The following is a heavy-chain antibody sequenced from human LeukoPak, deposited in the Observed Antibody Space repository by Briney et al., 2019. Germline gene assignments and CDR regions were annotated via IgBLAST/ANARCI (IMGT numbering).Heavy chain of an antibody. CDR2: IYYSGST. CDR1: GGSISSYY. D-gene: IGHD1-1*01. CDR3: ARAPGGKEGEDY. Sequence: PSETLSLTCTVSGGSISSYYWTWIRQPPGKGLEWIGYIYYSGSTNYNPSLKSRVTISVDTSKNQFSLKLSSVTAADTAVYYCARAPGGKEGEDYWGQGTLATVSS. V-gene: IGHV4-59*01. J-gene: IGHJ4*02.